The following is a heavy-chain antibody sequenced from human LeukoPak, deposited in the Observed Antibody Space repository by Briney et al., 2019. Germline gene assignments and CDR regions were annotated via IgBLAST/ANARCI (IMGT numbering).Heavy chain of an antibody. V-gene: IGHV1-2*02. CDR3: ARVGVVVPAAIASFRFDP. J-gene: IGHJ5*02. D-gene: IGHD2-2*01. CDR2: INPNSGGT. Sequence: ASVKVSCKAPGYTFTGYYMHWVRQAPGQGLEWMGWINPNSGGTNYAQKFQGRVTMTRDTSISTAYMELSRLRSDDTAVYYCARVGVVVPAAIASFRFDPWGQGTLVTVSS. CDR1: GYTFTGYY.